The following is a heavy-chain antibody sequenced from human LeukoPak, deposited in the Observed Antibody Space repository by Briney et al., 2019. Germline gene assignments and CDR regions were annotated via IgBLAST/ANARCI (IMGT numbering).Heavy chain of an antibody. CDR2: IWYDGSNK. CDR1: GFTLSNYG. V-gene: IGHV3-33*01. CDR3: ARQAYGGDSPSFDP. D-gene: IGHD4-23*01. Sequence: GGSLRLSCTASGFTLSNYGMHWVRQAPGKGLEWVAVIWYDGSNKYYTDSVKGRFTISRDSSKNTLYLEMNSPRAEDTAVYSCARQAYGGDSPSFDPWGQGTLVTVSS. J-gene: IGHJ5*02.